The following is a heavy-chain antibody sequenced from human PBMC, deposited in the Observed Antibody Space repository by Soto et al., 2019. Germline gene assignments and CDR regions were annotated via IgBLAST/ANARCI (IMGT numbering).Heavy chain of an antibody. V-gene: IGHV4-30-4*01. Sequence: SETLSLTCTVSDVSISSGDYYWTWIRQPPGKGLEWIGSIYYNGNTYYNPSLKSRVTISVDTSNSQFSLNLSSVTAADTAVYFCDRANYDSSTYYLDYWGQGTLVTVSS. D-gene: IGHD3-22*01. J-gene: IGHJ4*02. CDR3: DRANYDSSTYYLDY. CDR2: IYYNGNT. CDR1: DVSISSGDYY.